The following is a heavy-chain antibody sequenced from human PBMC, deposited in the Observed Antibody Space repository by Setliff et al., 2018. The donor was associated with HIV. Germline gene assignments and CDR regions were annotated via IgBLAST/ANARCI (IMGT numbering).Heavy chain of an antibody. D-gene: IGHD3-10*01. CDR2: ISASGST. V-gene: IGHV4-61*02. Sequence: PSETLSLTCTVSGGSISTGVYYWSWIRQPADKALEWIGCISASGSTNYNPSLESRVTLSIDTSNNQFSLKLTSVTAADTAVYYGARVYSRGTMVRGVTSPLDYWGQGTLVTVSS. CDR3: ARVYSRGTMVRGVTSPLDY. J-gene: IGHJ4*02. CDR1: GGSISTGVYY.